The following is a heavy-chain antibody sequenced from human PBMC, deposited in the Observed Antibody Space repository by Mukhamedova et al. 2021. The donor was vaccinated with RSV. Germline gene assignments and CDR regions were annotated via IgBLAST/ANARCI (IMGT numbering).Heavy chain of an antibody. D-gene: IGHD6-19*01. Sequence: GKGLEWVSAINSGGGTTYADSVKGRFTISRDNSKSTLYLQMNSLRVEDTAVYYCAKASVAVGLRPFDPWGQGTLVTGSS. V-gene: IGHV3-23*01. J-gene: IGHJ5*02. CDR2: INSGGGT. CDR3: AKASVAVGLRPFDP.